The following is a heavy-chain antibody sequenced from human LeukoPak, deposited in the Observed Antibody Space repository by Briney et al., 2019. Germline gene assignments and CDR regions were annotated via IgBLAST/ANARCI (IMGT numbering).Heavy chain of an antibody. V-gene: IGHV3-73*01. J-gene: IGHJ4*02. D-gene: IGHD3-10*01. Sequence: GESLKLSCAASGFIFSGSSIHWVRQASGKGLEWVGRIGTKANNYATTHAASVRGRFTISRDDPKNTAYLQMNSLKTEDTAVYYCARFYGSGTFDYWGQGPRSPSPQ. CDR1: GFIFSGSS. CDR3: ARFYGSGTFDY. CDR2: IGTKANNYAT.